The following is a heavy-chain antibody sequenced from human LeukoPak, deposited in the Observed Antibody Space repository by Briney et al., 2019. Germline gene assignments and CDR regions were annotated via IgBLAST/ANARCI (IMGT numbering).Heavy chain of an antibody. CDR2: IRSKAYGGTT. Sequence: GGSLRLSCTASGFTFGDYAMSWVRQAPGRGLEWVGFIRSKAYGGTTEYAASVKGRFTISRDDSKSIAYLQMNSLKTEDTAAYYCTRGQYRLDYWGQGTLVTVSS. CDR1: GFTFGDYA. J-gene: IGHJ4*02. V-gene: IGHV3-49*04. CDR3: TRGQYRLDY. D-gene: IGHD5-18*01.